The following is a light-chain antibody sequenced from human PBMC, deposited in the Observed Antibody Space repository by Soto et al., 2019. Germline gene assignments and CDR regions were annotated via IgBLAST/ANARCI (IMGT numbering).Light chain of an antibody. V-gene: IGKV3-20*01. Sequence: LVLTQSPGTLSLSPGETAALSCRASQIGSGNYLSWYQQKPGQAPRLLIYATSTRAPGIPDRVSGSGSATEFTLTINRLEPEDSAVYFCQHFGYPQWTFGRGTKVDI. J-gene: IGKJ1*01. CDR1: QIGSGNY. CDR2: ATS. CDR3: QHFGYPQWT.